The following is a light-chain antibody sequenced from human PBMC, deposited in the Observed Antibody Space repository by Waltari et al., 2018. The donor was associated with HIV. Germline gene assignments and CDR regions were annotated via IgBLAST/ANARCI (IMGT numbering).Light chain of an antibody. V-gene: IGKV4-1*01. CDR3: QQYSTFPWT. CDR1: QSVLYPSNNRNY. J-gene: IGKJ1*01. Sequence: IEVTQSPDSLAVSLGERATIHCTSSQSVLYPSNNRNYLAWFQQKPGQSPKLLISWASARESGVPARFSGGGSGTDFTLTIRSLQAEDVATYYCQQYSTFPWTFGQGTKVEIK. CDR2: WAS.